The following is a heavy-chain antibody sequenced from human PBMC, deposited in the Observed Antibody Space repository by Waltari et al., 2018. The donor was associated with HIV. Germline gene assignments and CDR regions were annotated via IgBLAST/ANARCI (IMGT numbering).Heavy chain of an antibody. CDR3: ARAGSGYDY. CDR2: INPRGNRT. J-gene: IGHJ4*02. V-gene: IGHV1-46*01. Sequence: QAQLVQSGAEVKKPGASVKVSCKAPEYTFTSYSIHWVRQAPGQGLEWLGIINPRGNRTYYVQQFQGRVSMTSDTSTSTIYMEVSSLRFEDTAGYYCARAGSGYDYWGQGTLVTVSS. D-gene: IGHD5-12*01. CDR1: EYTFTSYS.